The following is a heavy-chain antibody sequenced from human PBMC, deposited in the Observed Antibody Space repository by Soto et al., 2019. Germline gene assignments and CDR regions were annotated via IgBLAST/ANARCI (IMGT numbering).Heavy chain of an antibody. Sequence: GSLRLSCAASGFTCSNYSMSWIRQAPGKGLEWVSYISSSGSTIYYADAVKGRFTISRDNAKNSLYLQMNSLRAEDTAVYYCARMAPPIDYWGQGTLVTVSS. CDR2: ISSSGSTI. CDR3: ARMAPPIDY. D-gene: IGHD5-12*01. CDR1: GFTCSNYS. J-gene: IGHJ4*02. V-gene: IGHV3-11*01.